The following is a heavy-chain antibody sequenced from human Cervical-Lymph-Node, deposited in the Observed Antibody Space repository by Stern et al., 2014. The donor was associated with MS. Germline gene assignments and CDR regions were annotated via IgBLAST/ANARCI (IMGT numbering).Heavy chain of an antibody. J-gene: IGHJ5*02. D-gene: IGHD6-13*01. CDR1: GGTFSKFP. CDR3: ALSSETSDRWYSLGYDL. Sequence: QVQLVESGAEVTKTGSSVKVSCKASGGTFSKFPSSWVRQAPGQGLECMGGIFPVFGTPTYAQEFRGRVTITADVSTSTVYMELSSLRSDDTAVYYCALSSETSDRWYSLGYDLWGQGTLVTVSS. CDR2: IFPVFGTP. V-gene: IGHV1-69*01.